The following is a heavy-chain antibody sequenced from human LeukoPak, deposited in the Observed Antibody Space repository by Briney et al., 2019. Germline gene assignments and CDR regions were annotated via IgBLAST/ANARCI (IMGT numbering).Heavy chain of an antibody. CDR3: ARTAVTMVRGIIRNYNLDY. CDR2: IYYSGST. Sequence: PSETLSLTCTASGGSISSFYWSWIRQPPGKGLEWIGYIYYSGSTNYNPSLKSRVTISVDTSKNQFSLKLNSVTAADTAVYYCARTAVTMVRGIIRNYNLDYWGQGTLVTVSS. D-gene: IGHD3-10*01. CDR1: GGSISSFY. J-gene: IGHJ4*02. V-gene: IGHV4-59*08.